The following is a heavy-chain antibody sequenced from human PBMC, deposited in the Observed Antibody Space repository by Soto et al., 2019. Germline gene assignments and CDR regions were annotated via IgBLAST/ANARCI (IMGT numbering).Heavy chain of an antibody. Sequence: EVQLLESGGGLVQPGGSLKLSCAASGFTFSSYAMSWVRQAPGKGLEWVSAIRGSGDSTYYADSVKGRLIISRDNSKNTLYLQMNSLRAEDTAVYYCARGNYGNWYFDLWGRGTLVTVSS. CDR3: ARGNYGNWYFDL. D-gene: IGHD4-17*01. J-gene: IGHJ2*01. V-gene: IGHV3-23*01. CDR1: GFTFSSYA. CDR2: IRGSGDST.